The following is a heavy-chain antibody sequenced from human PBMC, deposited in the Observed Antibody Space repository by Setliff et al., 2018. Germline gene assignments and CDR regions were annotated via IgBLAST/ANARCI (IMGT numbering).Heavy chain of an antibody. CDR3: VRGQGPRTVVAIPFDH. J-gene: IGHJ4*02. V-gene: IGHV1-18*01. D-gene: IGHD3-22*01. CDR1: GFVFITYA. Sequence: ASVKVSCKASGFVFITYAISWVRQAPGQGLEWMGWISPYYGNTNYAQQFQGRVTMTTDTSTTTAYMELTSLTSDDTALYYCVRGQGPRTVVAIPFDHWGQGTLVTVSS. CDR2: ISPYYGNT.